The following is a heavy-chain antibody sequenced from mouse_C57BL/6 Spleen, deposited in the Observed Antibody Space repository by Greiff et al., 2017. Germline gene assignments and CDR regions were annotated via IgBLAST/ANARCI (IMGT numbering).Heavy chain of an antibody. CDR1: GHTFTSYW. J-gene: IGHJ4*01. CDR3: ARGIFYYGSSYAMDY. V-gene: IGHV1-53*01. Sequence: QVQLQQPGTELVKPGASVKLSCKASGHTFTSYWMHWVKQRPGQGLEWIGNINPSNGGTNYNEKFKSKATLTVDKSSSTAYMQLSSLTSEDSAVYYCARGIFYYGSSYAMDYWGQGTSVTVSS. D-gene: IGHD1-1*01. CDR2: INPSNGGT.